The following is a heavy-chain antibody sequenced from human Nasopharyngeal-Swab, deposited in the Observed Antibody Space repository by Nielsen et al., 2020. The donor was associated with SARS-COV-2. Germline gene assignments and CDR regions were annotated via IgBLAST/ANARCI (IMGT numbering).Heavy chain of an antibody. J-gene: IGHJ3*02. CDR3: ARAGGITIFGVVIIDAFDI. D-gene: IGHD3-3*01. V-gene: IGHV4-59*12. CDR1: GGSISSYY. Sequence: SETLSLTCTVPGGSISSYYWSWIRQPPGKGLEWIGYIYYSGSTNYNPSLKSRVTISVDTSKNQFSLKLSSVTAADTAVYYCARAGGITIFGVVIIDAFDIWGQGTMVTVSS. CDR2: IYYSGST.